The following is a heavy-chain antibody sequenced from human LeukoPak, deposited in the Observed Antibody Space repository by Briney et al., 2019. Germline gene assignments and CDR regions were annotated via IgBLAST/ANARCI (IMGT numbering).Heavy chain of an antibody. Sequence: SETLSLTCTVSGGXISSYYCSWIRQPPGKGLEWIGYIYYSGTTNYNPSLKSRVTISVDTSRNQFSLKLSSVTAADTAVYYCARDSSYYFDYWGQGTLVTVSS. D-gene: IGHD6-6*01. CDR1: GGXISSYY. CDR3: ARDSSYYFDY. J-gene: IGHJ4*02. V-gene: IGHV4-59*01. CDR2: IYYSGTT.